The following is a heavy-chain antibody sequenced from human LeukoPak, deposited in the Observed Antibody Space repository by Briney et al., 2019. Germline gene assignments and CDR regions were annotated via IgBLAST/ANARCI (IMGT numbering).Heavy chain of an antibody. CDR3: AKAQKYTSDLDY. J-gene: IGHJ4*02. Sequence: GGSLRLSCAASGFTFSNAYMSWVRQAPGKGLEWLSAIHGGGATFYSHSVRGRFTISRDTSKNTLYLQMNSLRAEDTALYYCAKAQKYTSDLDYWGQGTLVTVSS. V-gene: IGHV3-53*01. CDR2: IHGGGAT. D-gene: IGHD6-19*01. CDR1: GFTFSNAY.